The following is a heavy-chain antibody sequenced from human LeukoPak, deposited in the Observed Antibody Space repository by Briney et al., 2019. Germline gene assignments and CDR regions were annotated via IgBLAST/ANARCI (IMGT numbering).Heavy chain of an antibody. CDR1: GFTFSSYA. V-gene: IGHV3-64*01. Sequence: GGSLRLSCAASGFTFSSYAMHWVRQAPGKGLQYVSAISSNGGSTYYANSLKGRFTISRDNSKNTLYLQMGSLRAEDMAVYYCARRGSYCGDSTDYWGQGTLVTVSS. CDR2: ISSNGGST. J-gene: IGHJ4*02. D-gene: IGHD1-26*01. CDR3: ARRGSYCGDSTDY.